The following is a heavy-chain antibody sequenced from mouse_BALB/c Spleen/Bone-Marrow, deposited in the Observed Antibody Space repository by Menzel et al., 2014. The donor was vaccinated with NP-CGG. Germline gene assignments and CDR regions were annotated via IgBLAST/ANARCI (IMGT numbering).Heavy chain of an antibody. CDR3: AGWEYCAMDY. D-gene: IGHD4-1*01. CDR2: IDPANGNT. J-gene: IGHJ4*01. Sequence: VQLQQSGAELVKPGASVKLSCTASGFNFKDTYMHWVKQRPEQGLEWIGRIDPANGNTKYDQKFQGKATLTADTSSNATYLRLSSLTAEASAFCYCAGWEYCAMDYWGQGTSVTVSS. V-gene: IGHV14-3*02. CDR1: GFNFKDTY.